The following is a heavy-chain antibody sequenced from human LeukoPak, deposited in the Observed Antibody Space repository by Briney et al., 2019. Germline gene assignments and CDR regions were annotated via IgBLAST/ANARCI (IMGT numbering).Heavy chain of an antibody. V-gene: IGHV1-18*01. CDR1: GYTFASYG. D-gene: IGHD5-24*01. Sequence: ASVKVSCKASGYTFASYGISWVRQAPGQGLEWMGWISGYTGNTNYVQKLQGRVTMTTDTSTSTAYMELRSLRSDDTAVYYCARDRRDGYIPTSLDYWGQGSLVTVSS. J-gene: IGHJ4*02. CDR3: ARDRRDGYIPTSLDY. CDR2: ISGYTGNT.